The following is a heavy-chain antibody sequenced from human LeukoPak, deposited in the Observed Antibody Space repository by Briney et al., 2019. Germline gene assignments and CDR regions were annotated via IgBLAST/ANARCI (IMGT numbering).Heavy chain of an antibody. Sequence: SETLSLTCTVSGGSISSGGYYWSWIRQPPGKGLEWIGYIYHSGSTYYNPSLKSRVTISVDRSKNQFSLKLSSVTAADTAVYYCARVPSVVVADYFDYWGQGTLVTVSS. J-gene: IGHJ4*02. CDR1: GGSISSGGYY. CDR2: IYHSGST. CDR3: ARVPSVVVADYFDY. V-gene: IGHV4-30-2*01. D-gene: IGHD2-15*01.